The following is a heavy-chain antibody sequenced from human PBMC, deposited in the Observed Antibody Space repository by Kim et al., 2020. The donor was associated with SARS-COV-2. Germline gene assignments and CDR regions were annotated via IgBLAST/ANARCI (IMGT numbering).Heavy chain of an antibody. D-gene: IGHD2-15*01. CDR1: GFTFSSYA. CDR2: ISGSGGST. Sequence: GGSLRLSCAASGFTFSSYAMSWVRQAPGKGLEWVSAISGSGGSTYYADSVKGRFTISRDNSKNTLYLQMNSLRAEDTAVYYCAKKEGIVVVANLFDYWGQGTLVTVSS. J-gene: IGHJ4*02. CDR3: AKKEGIVVVANLFDY. V-gene: IGHV3-23*01.